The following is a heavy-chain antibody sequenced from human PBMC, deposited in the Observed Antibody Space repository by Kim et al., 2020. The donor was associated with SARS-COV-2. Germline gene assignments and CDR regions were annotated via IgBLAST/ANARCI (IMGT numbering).Heavy chain of an antibody. Sequence: ASVKVSCKASGYTFTSYAMHWVRQAPGQRLEWMGWINAGNGNTKYSQKFQGRVTITRDRSASTAYMELSSLRSEDTAVYYCARFSIAVRGDFDYWGQGTLVTVSS. CDR2: INAGNGNT. CDR3: ARFSIAVRGDFDY. CDR1: GYTFTSYA. J-gene: IGHJ4*02. V-gene: IGHV1-3*01. D-gene: IGHD6-19*01.